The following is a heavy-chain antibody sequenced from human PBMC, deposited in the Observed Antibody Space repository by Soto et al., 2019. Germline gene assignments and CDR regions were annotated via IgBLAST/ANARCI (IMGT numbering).Heavy chain of an antibody. CDR2: IHNGERT. CDR3: SYGDSPGPIDH. J-gene: IGHJ4*02. V-gene: IGHV4-59*01. D-gene: IGHD4-17*01. CDR1: CASISSYY. Sequence: SETLSLTCSVSCASISSYYWSWFRQAPGKGLEYIGYIHNGERTNYNPSLESRVTISADTSKNQFSLRLSSVTAADTAMYYCSYGDSPGPIDHWGQGTLVTVSS.